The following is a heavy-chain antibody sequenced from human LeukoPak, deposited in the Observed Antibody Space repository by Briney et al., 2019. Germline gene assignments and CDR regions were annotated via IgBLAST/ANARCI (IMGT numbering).Heavy chain of an antibody. CDR1: GFTFSSYS. J-gene: IGHJ6*03. V-gene: IGHV3-21*01. CDR2: ISSSSSYI. Sequence: GGSLRLSCAASGFTFSSYSMNWVRQAPGKGLEWVSSISSSSSYIYYADSVKGRFTISRDNAKNSLYLQMNSLRAEDTAVYYCARTPRFSRDYYMDVWGKGTTVTVSS. CDR3: ARTPRFSRDYYMDV. D-gene: IGHD3-3*01.